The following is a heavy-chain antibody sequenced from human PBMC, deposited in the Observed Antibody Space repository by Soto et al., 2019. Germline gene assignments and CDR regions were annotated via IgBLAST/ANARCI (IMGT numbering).Heavy chain of an antibody. V-gene: IGHV3-23*01. CDR2: ITGGGGST. J-gene: IGHJ4*02. CDR3: AKGSGGSRPYYFDY. D-gene: IGHD2-15*01. CDR1: GFTFSSYA. Sequence: PGGSLRLSCAASGFTFSSYAMTWVRQVPGKGLEWVSAITGGGGSTYSADSVKGRFTISRDNSKNTLYLQMNSLRAEDTAVYYCAKGSGGSRPYYFDYWGQGTQVTV.